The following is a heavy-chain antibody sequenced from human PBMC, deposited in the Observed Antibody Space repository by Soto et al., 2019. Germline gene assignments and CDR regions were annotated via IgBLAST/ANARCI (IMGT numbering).Heavy chain of an antibody. V-gene: IGHV1-2*04. CDR2: INPNSGGT. D-gene: IGHD4-17*01. CDR1: GGTFSIYA. CDR3: ARAENDYGDIFDY. Sequence: ASVKVSCKASGGTFSIYAISWVRQAPGQGLEWMGWINPNSGGTNYAQKFQGWVTMTRDTSISTAYMELSRLRSDDTAVYYCARAENDYGDIFDYWGQGTLVTVSS. J-gene: IGHJ4*02.